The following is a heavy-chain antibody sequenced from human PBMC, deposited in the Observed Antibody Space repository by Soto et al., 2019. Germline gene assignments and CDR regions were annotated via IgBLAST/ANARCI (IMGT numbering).Heavy chain of an antibody. CDR2: IYYSGTT. CDR3: ARLAISGTPRFDY. V-gene: IGHV4-61*01. Sequence: SETLSLTCTFSCDSVISETYYWSWIRQPPGKGLEWIGYIYYSGTTKYIPSLESRVIISIDTSKSQFSLKLNSVTAADTAMYYCARLAISGTPRFDYWGQGTPVTAPQ. J-gene: IGHJ4*02. D-gene: IGHD1-20*01. CDR1: CDSVISETYY.